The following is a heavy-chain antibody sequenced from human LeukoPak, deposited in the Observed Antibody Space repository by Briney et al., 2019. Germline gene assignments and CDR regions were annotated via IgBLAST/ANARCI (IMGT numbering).Heavy chain of an antibody. V-gene: IGHV3-30*18. Sequence: GGSLRLSCAASGFTFSSYGMHWVRQAPGKGLEWVAVISYDGSNKYYADSVKGRFTISRDNSKNTLYLQMNSLRAEDTAVYYCAKDCSSGYGIDYWGQGTLVTVSS. CDR1: GFTFSSYG. CDR3: AKDCSSGYGIDY. CDR2: ISYDGSNK. J-gene: IGHJ4*02. D-gene: IGHD5-12*01.